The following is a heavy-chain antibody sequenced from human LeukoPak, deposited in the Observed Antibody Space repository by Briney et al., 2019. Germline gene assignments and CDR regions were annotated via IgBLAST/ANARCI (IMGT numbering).Heavy chain of an antibody. CDR3: AKGDYQVPYFFDY. CDR2: ISPNGGDT. CDR1: GFSFSDYT. J-gene: IGHJ4*02. V-gene: IGHV3-23*01. Sequence: GGSLRLSCAASGFSFSDYTMSWVRQSPGKGLEWVSSISPNGGDTFDADSVKGRFTISRDNSQNTPYLQPSSLRVEDTAVYYCAKGDYQVPYFFDYWGQGTLVTVSS. D-gene: IGHD2-2*01.